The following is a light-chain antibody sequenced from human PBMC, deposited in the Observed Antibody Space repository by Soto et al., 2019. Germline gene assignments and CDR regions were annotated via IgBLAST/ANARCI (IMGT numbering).Light chain of an antibody. Sequence: DIQMTQSPSTLSGSVGDRVTITCRASQTISSWLAWYHQKPGKAPKLLIYKASTLKSGVPSRFSGSGSGTDFTLTISRLEPEDFAVYYCQQYGSSPPITFGGGTKVDIK. CDR1: QTISSW. V-gene: IGKV1-5*03. CDR3: QQYGSSPPIT. CDR2: KAS. J-gene: IGKJ4*01.